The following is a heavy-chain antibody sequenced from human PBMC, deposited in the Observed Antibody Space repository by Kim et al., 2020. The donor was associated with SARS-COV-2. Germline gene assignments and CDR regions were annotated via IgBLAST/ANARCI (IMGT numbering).Heavy chain of an antibody. J-gene: IGHJ3*01. D-gene: IGHD1-26*01. CDR3: TRGYSGTHTYAFDV. V-gene: IGHV3-72*01. CDR2: SANKANSNAA. CDR1: GFTFSDHY. Sequence: GGSLRLSCAAYGFTFSDHYIDWVRQAPGKGLEWVGRSANKANSNAAEYAASVTGRFTILRDDSKNSLYLQMSSLKPEDTAVYFCTRGYSGTHTYAFDVWG.